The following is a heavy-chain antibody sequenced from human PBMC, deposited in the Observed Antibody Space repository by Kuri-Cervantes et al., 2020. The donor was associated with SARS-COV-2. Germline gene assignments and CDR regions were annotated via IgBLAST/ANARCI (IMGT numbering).Heavy chain of an antibody. D-gene: IGHD6-6*01. CDR2: ISWNSGSI. Sequence: GGSLRLSCAASGLTFDDYAMHWVRQAPGKGLEWVSGISWNSGSIGYADSVKGRFTISRDNAKNSLYLQMNGLRAEDMALYYCAKGGTSSSSLYFQHWGQGTLVTVSS. CDR3: AKGGTSSSSLYFQH. J-gene: IGHJ1*01. V-gene: IGHV3-9*03. CDR1: GLTFDDYA.